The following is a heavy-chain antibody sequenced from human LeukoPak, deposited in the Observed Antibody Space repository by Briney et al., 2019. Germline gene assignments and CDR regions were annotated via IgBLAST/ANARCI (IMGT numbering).Heavy chain of an antibody. J-gene: IGHJ3*02. V-gene: IGHV1-46*01. Sequence: ASVKVSCKASGYTFTSYYMHWVRQAPGQGLEWMGIINPSGGSTSYAQKFQGRVTMTRDTSTSTVYMELSSLRSEDTAVYYCARGRDGYQETEGAFDIWGQGTMVTVSS. CDR2: INPSGGST. CDR3: ARGRDGYQETEGAFDI. D-gene: IGHD5-24*01. CDR1: GYTFTSYY.